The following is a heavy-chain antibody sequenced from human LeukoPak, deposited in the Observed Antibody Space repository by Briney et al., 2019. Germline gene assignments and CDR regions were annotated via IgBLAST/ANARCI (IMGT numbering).Heavy chain of an antibody. J-gene: IGHJ4*02. V-gene: IGHV1-2*04. CDR2: INPNSGGT. CDR3: ARDIGAVGIPFDY. CDR1: GYTFTGYY. D-gene: IGHD3-10*01. Sequence: ASVKVSCKASGYTFTGYYIHWVRQAPGQGLEWMGWINPNSGGTNYAQQFQGWVTMTRDTSISTAYMELSSLRSNDTAVYYCARDIGAVGIPFDYRGQGTLVTVSS.